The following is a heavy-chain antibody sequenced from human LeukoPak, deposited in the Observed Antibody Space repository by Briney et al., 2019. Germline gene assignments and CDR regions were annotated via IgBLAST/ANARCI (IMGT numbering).Heavy chain of an antibody. Sequence: KPSETLSLTCTVSGGSISSYYWSWIRQPAGKGLEWIGRIYTSGSTNYNPSPKSRVTMSVDTSKNQFSLKLSSVTAADTAVYYCARDTIGYCSSTSCSSDYYYYMDVWGKGTTVTVSS. CDR2: IYTSGST. CDR3: ARDTIGYCSSTSCSSDYYYYMDV. V-gene: IGHV4-4*07. D-gene: IGHD2-2*01. CDR1: GGSISSYY. J-gene: IGHJ6*03.